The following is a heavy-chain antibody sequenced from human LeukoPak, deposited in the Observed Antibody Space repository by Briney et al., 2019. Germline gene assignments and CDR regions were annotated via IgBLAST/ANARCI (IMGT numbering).Heavy chain of an antibody. CDR3: AKDRTIVVVEFDY. D-gene: IGHD2-21*01. CDR1: GFTFSSYS. CDR2: ISSSSSYI. J-gene: IGHJ4*02. V-gene: IGHV3-21*04. Sequence: PGGSLRLSCAASGFTFSSYSMNWVRQAPGKGLEWVSSISSSSSYIYYADSVKGRFTISRDNAKNSLYLQMNSLRAEDTAVYYCAKDRTIVVVEFDYWGQGTLVTVSS.